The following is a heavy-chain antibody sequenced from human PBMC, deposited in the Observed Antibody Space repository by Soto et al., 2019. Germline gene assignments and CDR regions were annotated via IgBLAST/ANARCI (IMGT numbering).Heavy chain of an antibody. CDR3: ARDEQQWRGFDC. D-gene: IGHD6-19*01. CDR2: IYSSGST. V-gene: IGHV4-4*07. CDR1: GDSISSYY. Sequence: NPSETLSLTCTVSGDSISSYYWTWIRQPAGKGLEWIGRIYSSGSTNYNPSLKSRVTMSVDTSKNQFSLKLSSVTAADTAVYYCARDEQQWRGFDCWGQGTLVTVSS. J-gene: IGHJ4*02.